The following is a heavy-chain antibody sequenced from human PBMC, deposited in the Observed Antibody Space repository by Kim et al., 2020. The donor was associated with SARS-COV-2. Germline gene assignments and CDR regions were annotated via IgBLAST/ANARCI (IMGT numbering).Heavy chain of an antibody. CDR3: IFGVAGKANS. D-gene: IGHD6-19*01. CDR2: IHYTGTT. V-gene: IGHV4-39*01. Sequence: SETLSLTCTVSGGSISISTYYWGWIRQPPGKGLEWIGSIHYTGTTYYNPSLKSRITISVDTSKNQFFLKMSSVTAADTAVYFSIFGVAGKANSWGQGTLVTVSS. J-gene: IGHJ4*02. CDR1: GGSISISTYY.